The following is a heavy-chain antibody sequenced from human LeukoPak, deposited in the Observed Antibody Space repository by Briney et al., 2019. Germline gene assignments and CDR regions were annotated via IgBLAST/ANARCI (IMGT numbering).Heavy chain of an antibody. CDR2: ISGSGGST. CDR1: GFTFSSYA. D-gene: IGHD2-2*03. CDR3: AKAAIGYCGSTSCSVPFDY. V-gene: IGHV3-23*01. J-gene: IGHJ4*02. Sequence: GGSLRLSCAASGFTFSSYAMSWVRQAPGKGLEWVSAISGSGGSTYYADSVKGRFTISRDNSKNTLYLQMNSLRAEDTAVYYCAKAAIGYCGSTSCSVPFDYWGQGTLVTVSS.